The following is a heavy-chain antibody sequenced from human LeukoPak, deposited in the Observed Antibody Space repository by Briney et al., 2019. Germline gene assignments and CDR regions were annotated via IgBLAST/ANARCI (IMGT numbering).Heavy chain of an antibody. V-gene: IGHV4-59*11. J-gene: IGHJ5*02. Sequence: SETLSLTCTVSGGSISSHYWSWIRQPPGKGLEWIGYIYYSGSTNYNPSLKSRVTISVDTSKNQFSLKLSSVTAADTAVYYCARGRYYYDSSAEPLGFDPWGQGTLVTVSS. D-gene: IGHD3-22*01. CDR3: ARGRYYYDSSAEPLGFDP. CDR2: IYYSGST. CDR1: GGSISSHY.